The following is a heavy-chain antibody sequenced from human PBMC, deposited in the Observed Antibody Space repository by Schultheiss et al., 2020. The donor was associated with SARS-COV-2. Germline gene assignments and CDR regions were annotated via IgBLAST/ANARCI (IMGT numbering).Heavy chain of an antibody. V-gene: IGHV2-5*01. CDR3: AHSLYTYGQIDY. D-gene: IGHD5-18*01. J-gene: IGHJ4*02. CDR1: GFSLSTSGMR. Sequence: SGPTLVKPTQTLTLTCTFSGFSLSTSGMRVSWIRQPPGKALDWLALIYWNDDKRYSPSLKSRLTITRDTSKNQVVLTMTNLDPVDTATYYCAHSLYTYGQIDYWGQGTLVTVSS. CDR2: IYWNDDK.